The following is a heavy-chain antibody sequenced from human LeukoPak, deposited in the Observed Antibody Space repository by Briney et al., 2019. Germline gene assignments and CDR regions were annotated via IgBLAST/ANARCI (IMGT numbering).Heavy chain of an antibody. CDR2: IYYSGST. CDR1: GGSFSSGSYY. J-gene: IGHJ6*02. CDR3: ARDSTYYYDSSGYSDYYYYYGMDV. D-gene: IGHD3-22*01. Sequence: SETLSLTCTVSGGSFSSGSYYWSWIRQPPGKGLEWIGYIYYSGSTNYNPSLKSRVTISVDTSKNQFSLKLSSVTAADTAVYYCARDSTYYYDSSGYSDYYYYYGMDVWGQGTTVTVSS. V-gene: IGHV4-61*01.